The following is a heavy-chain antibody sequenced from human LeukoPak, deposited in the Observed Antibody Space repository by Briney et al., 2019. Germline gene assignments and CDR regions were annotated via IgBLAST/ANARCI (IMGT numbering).Heavy chain of an antibody. Sequence: GGSLRLSCAASGFTVSSNYMSWVRQAPGKGLAWVSVIYSGGSTYYADSVKGRFTISRDNSKNTLYLQMNSLRAEDTAVYYCARATVEMATITFDYWGQGTLVTVSS. CDR3: ARATVEMATITFDY. CDR1: GFTVSSNY. CDR2: IYSGGST. V-gene: IGHV3-53*01. D-gene: IGHD5-24*01. J-gene: IGHJ4*02.